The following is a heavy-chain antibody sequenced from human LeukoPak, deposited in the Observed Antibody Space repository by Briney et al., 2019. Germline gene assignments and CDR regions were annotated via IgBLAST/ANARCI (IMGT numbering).Heavy chain of an antibody. D-gene: IGHD6-19*01. CDR2: IIPIFGTA. CDR3: ARGRMAGTYVFDY. V-gene: IGHV1-69*13. J-gene: IGHJ4*02. CDR1: GDTFSSYA. Sequence: SVKVSCKASGDTFSSYAISWVRQAPGQGLEWMGGIIPIFGTANYAQKFQGRVTITADESTSTAYMELSSLRSEGTAVYYCARGRMAGTYVFDYWGQGTLVTVSS.